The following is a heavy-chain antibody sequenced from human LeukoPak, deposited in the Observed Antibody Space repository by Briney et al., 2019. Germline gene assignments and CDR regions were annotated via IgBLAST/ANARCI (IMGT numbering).Heavy chain of an antibody. Sequence: PGGSLRLSCAASGFTFSSYAMSWVRQAPGKGLEWVSAISGSGGSTYYADSVKGRFTISRDNSKNTVYLQVNSLRAEDTAIYYCAKDSSGWFYYFDYWGQGTLVTVSS. CDR2: ISGSGGST. J-gene: IGHJ4*02. V-gene: IGHV3-23*01. D-gene: IGHD6-19*01. CDR3: AKDSSGWFYYFDY. CDR1: GFTFSSYA.